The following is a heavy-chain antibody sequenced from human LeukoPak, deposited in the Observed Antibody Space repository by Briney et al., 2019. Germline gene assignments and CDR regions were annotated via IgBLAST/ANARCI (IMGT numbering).Heavy chain of an antibody. CDR3: AGLRPRYSGYHDAFDI. CDR1: GYSFTSYW. D-gene: IGHD5-12*01. Sequence: GESLKISCKGSGYSFTSYWISWVRQMPGKGLEWMGRIDPSDSYTNYSPSFQGHVTISADKSISTAYLQWSSLKASDTAMYYCAGLRPRYSGYHDAFDIWGQGTMVTVSS. CDR2: IDPSDSYT. V-gene: IGHV5-10-1*01. J-gene: IGHJ3*02.